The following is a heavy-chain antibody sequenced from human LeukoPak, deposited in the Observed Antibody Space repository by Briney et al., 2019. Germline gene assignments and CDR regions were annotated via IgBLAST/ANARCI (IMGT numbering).Heavy chain of an antibody. J-gene: IGHJ6*04. CDR1: GDSMSSYF. Sequence: RTSETLSLTCTVSGDSMSSYFWTWVRQFPGKGLEWVGYIYQTTTTYNPPLKGRVTISADMSQNQLSLKVTSVTAADTAVYYCARNFPGRTEDVWGKGTTVIVSS. CDR3: ARNFPGRTEDV. V-gene: IGHV4-59*01. D-gene: IGHD1-14*01. CDR2: IYQTTT.